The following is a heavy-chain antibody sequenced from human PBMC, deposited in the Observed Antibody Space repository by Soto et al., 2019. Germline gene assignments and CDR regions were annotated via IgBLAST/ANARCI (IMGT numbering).Heavy chain of an antibody. CDR3: ARDQFDSYGPKGGLDY. D-gene: IGHD5-18*01. CDR2: ISAYNGNT. Sequence: QVQLVQSGAEVKKPGASVKVSCKASGYTFTSYGISWVRQAPGQGLEWMGWISAYNGNTNYAQKLQGRVTMTKXTXTXXAYMELRSLRSDDTAVYYCARDQFDSYGPKGGLDYWGQGTLVTVSS. CDR1: GYTFTSYG. V-gene: IGHV1-18*01. J-gene: IGHJ4*02.